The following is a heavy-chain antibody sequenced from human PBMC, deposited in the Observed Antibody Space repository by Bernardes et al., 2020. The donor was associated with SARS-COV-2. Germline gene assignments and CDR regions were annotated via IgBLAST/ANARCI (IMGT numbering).Heavy chain of an antibody. CDR2: IWYDGSNK. V-gene: IGHV3-33*01. J-gene: IGHJ6*02. D-gene: IGHD3-22*01. Sequence: GGTLRLSCAASGFTFSSYGMHWVRKAPGKGLEWVACIWYDGSNKNYADSVKGRVAISRDNSKNTLYLQMNSLRAEDTAVYYCARDAYYYDRSGYYWGKYDYYGMDVWGQGTTVTVSS. CDR1: GFTFSSYG. CDR3: ARDAYYYDRSGYYWGKYDYYGMDV.